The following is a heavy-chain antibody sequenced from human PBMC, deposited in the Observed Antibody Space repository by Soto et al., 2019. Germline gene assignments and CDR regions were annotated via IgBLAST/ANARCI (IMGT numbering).Heavy chain of an antibody. CDR3: TTAVYSSSWYAWDAFEI. D-gene: IGHD6-13*01. CDR1: GFTFSNAW. CDR2: IKSKTDGGTT. J-gene: IGHJ3*02. Sequence: EVQLVESGGGLVKPGGSLRLSCAASGFTFSNAWMSWVRQAPGKGLEWVGRIKSKTDGGTTDYAAPVKGRFTISRDDSKNTLDLQMNSRKTEDTAVYYCTTAVYSSSWYAWDAFEIWGQGTRGTVSS. V-gene: IGHV3-15*01.